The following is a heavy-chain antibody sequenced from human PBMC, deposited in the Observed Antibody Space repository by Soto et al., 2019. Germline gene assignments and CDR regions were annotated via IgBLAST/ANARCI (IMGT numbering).Heavy chain of an antibody. CDR1: GGTFSSYA. V-gene: IGHV1-69*13. CDR2: IIPIFGTA. J-gene: IGHJ5*02. CDR3: ARVPFYSSRFLDP. D-gene: IGHD6-19*01. Sequence: ASVKVSCKASGGTFSSYAISRVRQAPGQGLEWMGGIIPIFGTANYAQKFQGRVTITADESTSTAYMELSSLRSEDTAVYYCARVPFYSSRFLDPWGQGTLGTVSS.